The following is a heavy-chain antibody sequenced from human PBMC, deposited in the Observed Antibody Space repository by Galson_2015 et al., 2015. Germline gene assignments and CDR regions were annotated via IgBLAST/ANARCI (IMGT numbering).Heavy chain of an antibody. CDR3: ATSSSGQQLVLFDY. J-gene: IGHJ4*02. Sequence: SLRLSCAASGFTFSSYGMHWVRQAPGKGLEWVAVISYDGSNKYYADSVEGRFTISRDNSKNTLYLQMNSLRAEDTAVYYCATSSSGQQLVLFDYWGQGTLVTVSS. V-gene: IGHV3-30*03. D-gene: IGHD6-13*01. CDR2: ISYDGSNK. CDR1: GFTFSSYG.